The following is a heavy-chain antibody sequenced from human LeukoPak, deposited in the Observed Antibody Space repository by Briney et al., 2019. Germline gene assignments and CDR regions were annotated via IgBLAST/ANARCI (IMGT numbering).Heavy chain of an antibody. CDR2: IYYSGST. D-gene: IGHD2-2*01. Sequence: SETLSLTCTVSGSSISSYYWSWIRQPPGKGLEWIGYIYYSGSTNYNPSLKSRVTISVDTSKNQFSLKLSSVTAADTAVYYCARREYQLLDVWGKGTTVTVSS. J-gene: IGHJ6*04. CDR3: ARREYQLLDV. CDR1: GSSISSYY. V-gene: IGHV4-59*01.